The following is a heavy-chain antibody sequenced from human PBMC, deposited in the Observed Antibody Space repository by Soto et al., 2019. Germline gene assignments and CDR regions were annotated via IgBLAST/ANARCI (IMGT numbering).Heavy chain of an antibody. V-gene: IGHV3-7*03. J-gene: IGHJ5*02. D-gene: IGHD4-17*01. Sequence: EVQLVESGGGLVQPGGSLRLSCAASGFTFSSYWMSWVRQAPGKGLEWVANIKQDGSEKYYVDSVKGRFTISRDNAKNSLYLQMNSLRAEDTAVYYCARDSYGDYRSDWFDPWGQGTLVTVSS. CDR1: GFTFSSYW. CDR2: IKQDGSEK. CDR3: ARDSYGDYRSDWFDP.